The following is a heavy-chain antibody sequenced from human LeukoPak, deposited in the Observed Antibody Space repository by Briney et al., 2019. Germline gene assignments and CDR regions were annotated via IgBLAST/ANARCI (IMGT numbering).Heavy chain of an antibody. Sequence: ASVKVSCKASGGTFSSYAISWVRQAPGQGLEWMGRIIPKYGVANYAQKFQGRLTITTDESTSTAYMELSSLRSEDTAVYYCARGLGCTITSCYTVPSWGQGTLVTVSS. D-gene: IGHD2-2*02. J-gene: IGHJ5*02. CDR3: ARGLGCTITSCYTVPS. CDR1: GGTFSSYA. CDR2: IIPKYGVA. V-gene: IGHV1-69*05.